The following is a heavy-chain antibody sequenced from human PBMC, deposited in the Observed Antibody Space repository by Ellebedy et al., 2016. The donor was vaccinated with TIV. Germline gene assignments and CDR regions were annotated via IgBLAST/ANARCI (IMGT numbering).Heavy chain of an antibody. CDR2: MNPNSGNT. Sequence: AASVKVSCKASGYTFTSYDINWVRQATGQGLEWMGWMNPNSGNTGYAQKFQGRVTMTRNTSISTAYMELSSLRSEDTAVYYCARDQPRPILLWFSSDLDGMDVWGQGTTVTVSS. V-gene: IGHV1-8*01. D-gene: IGHD3-10*01. J-gene: IGHJ6*02. CDR3: ARDQPRPILLWFSSDLDGMDV. CDR1: GYTFTSYD.